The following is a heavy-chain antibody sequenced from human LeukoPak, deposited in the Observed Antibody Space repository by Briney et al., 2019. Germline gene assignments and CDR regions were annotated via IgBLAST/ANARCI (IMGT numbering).Heavy chain of an antibody. Sequence: GESLKFSCKASGYTFTTYWIGWVRLMPGKGLEWMGIIYPGDSDTRYSPSLQGQVTISVDKSISTAYLQWSSLKASDTAMYYCARLRVSAAVAAPLDYWGQGTLVTVSS. J-gene: IGHJ4*02. CDR1: GYTFTTYW. CDR3: ARLRVSAAVAAPLDY. D-gene: IGHD6-19*01. V-gene: IGHV5-51*01. CDR2: IYPGDSDT.